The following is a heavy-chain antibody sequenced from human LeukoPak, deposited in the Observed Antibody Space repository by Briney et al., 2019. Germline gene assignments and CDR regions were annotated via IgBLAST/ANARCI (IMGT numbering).Heavy chain of an antibody. CDR3: AREAGVSAAGEKEIRFPTRYYMDV. CDR2: IYTSGST. J-gene: IGHJ6*03. CDR1: GGSISSYY. Sequence: SETLSLTCTVSGGSISSYYWSWIRQPAGKGPEWIGRIYTSGSTNYNPSLKSRVTMSVDTSKNQFSLKLSSVTAADTAVYYCAREAGVSAAGEKEIRFPTRYYMDVWGKGTTVTVSS. V-gene: IGHV4-4*07. D-gene: IGHD6-13*01.